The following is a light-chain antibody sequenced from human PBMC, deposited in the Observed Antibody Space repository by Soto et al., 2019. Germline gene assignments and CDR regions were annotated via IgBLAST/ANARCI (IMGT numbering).Light chain of an antibody. CDR1: QSISSW. V-gene: IGKV1-5*03. J-gene: IGKJ4*01. CDR3: QQYNSYPLT. CDR2: KAS. Sequence: DIQMNQSPSTLSASVGDRVPITCRASQSISSWLAWYQQKPGKAPNLLIYKASSLESGVPSRFSGSGSGTEFTLTISSLQPDDFATSYCQQYNSYPLTFGGGTKVEIK.